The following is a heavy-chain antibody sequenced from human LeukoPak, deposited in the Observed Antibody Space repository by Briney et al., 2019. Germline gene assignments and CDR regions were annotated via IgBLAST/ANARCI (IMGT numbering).Heavy chain of an antibody. J-gene: IGHJ3*02. CDR1: GFTFSSYG. V-gene: IGHV3-23*01. CDR3: AKVATPNTLDALDI. D-gene: IGHD1/OR15-1a*01. CDR2: VSLSDNI. Sequence: GGSLRLSCAASGFTFSSYGMTWVRQAPGKGLEWVSLVSLSDNIFYADSVKGRFTISRDNSKSTVHLQMDSLRVDDTAVYYCAKVATPNTLDALDIWGQGTLVTVSS.